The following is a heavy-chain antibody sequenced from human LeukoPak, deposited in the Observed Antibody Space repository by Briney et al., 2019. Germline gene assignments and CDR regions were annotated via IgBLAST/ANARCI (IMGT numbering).Heavy chain of an antibody. Sequence: ASVKVSCKASGGTFSSYAISWVRQAPGQGLEWMGGIIPIFGTANYAQKFQGRVTITADESTSTAYMELSSLRSEDTAVYYCARGVVVVAATRLYGMDVWGQGTTVTVS. CDR3: ARGVVVVAATRLYGMDV. V-gene: IGHV1-69*13. J-gene: IGHJ6*02. CDR2: IIPIFGTA. D-gene: IGHD2-15*01. CDR1: GGTFSSYA.